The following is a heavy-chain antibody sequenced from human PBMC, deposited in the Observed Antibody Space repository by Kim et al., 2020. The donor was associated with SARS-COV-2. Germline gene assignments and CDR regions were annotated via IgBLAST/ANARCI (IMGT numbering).Heavy chain of an antibody. CDR2: ISYDGSNK. CDR1: GFTFSSYG. J-gene: IGHJ4*02. D-gene: IGHD1-26*01. CDR3: AREGWELTYDSGYYFDY. V-gene: IGHV3-33*05. Sequence: GGSLRLSCAASGFTFSSYGMHWVRQAPGKGLEWVAVISYDGSNKYYADSVKGRFTISRDNSKNTLYLQMNSLRAEDTAVYYCAREGWELTYDSGYYFDYWGQGTLVTVSS.